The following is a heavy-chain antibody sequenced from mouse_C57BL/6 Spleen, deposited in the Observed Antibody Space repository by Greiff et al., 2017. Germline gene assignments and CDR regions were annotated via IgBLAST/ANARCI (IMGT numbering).Heavy chain of an antibody. CDR2: IDPSDSYT. CDR1: GYTFTSYW. CDR3: ARFIPSIYYDYAAYFDY. J-gene: IGHJ2*01. Sequence: QVQLQQPGAELVKPGASVKLSCKASGYTFTSYWMQWVKQRPGQGLEWIGEIDPSDSYTNYNQKFKGKATLTVDTSSSTAYMQLSSLTSEDSAVYYCARFIPSIYYDYAAYFDYWGQGTTLTVSS. V-gene: IGHV1-50*01. D-gene: IGHD2-4*01.